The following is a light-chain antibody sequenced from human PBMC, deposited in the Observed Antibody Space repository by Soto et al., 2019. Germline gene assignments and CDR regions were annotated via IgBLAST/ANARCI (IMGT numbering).Light chain of an antibody. J-gene: IGKJ4*01. CDR1: QSVSISE. Sequence: EIVLTQSPGTLSLSPGERATLSCRASQSVSISELAWYQQKPDQAPRLLVYGASRTATGIPDRFSGSGAGPDFTHTISSLEHEDFAVYYCQQYGSSPPLPFGGGTKVEIK. CDR3: QQYGSSPPLP. CDR2: GAS. V-gene: IGKV3-20*01.